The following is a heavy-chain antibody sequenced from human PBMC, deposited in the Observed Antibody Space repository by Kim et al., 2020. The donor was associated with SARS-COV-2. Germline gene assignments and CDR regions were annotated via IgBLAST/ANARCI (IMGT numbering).Heavy chain of an antibody. Sequence: GGSLRLSCAASGFTFSSYAMSWVRQAPGKGLEWVSAISGSGGSTYYADSVKGRFTISRDNSKNTLYLQMNSLRAEDTAVYYCASLIAAPPEDYYYGMDVWGQGTTVTVSS. J-gene: IGHJ6*02. CDR2: ISGSGGST. V-gene: IGHV3-23*01. CDR3: ASLIAAPPEDYYYGMDV. D-gene: IGHD6-6*01. CDR1: GFTFSSYA.